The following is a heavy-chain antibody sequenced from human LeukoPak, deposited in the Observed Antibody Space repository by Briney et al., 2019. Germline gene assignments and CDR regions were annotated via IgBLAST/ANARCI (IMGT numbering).Heavy chain of an antibody. Sequence: ASVKVSCKASGYTFTGYYMHWVRQAPGQGLEWMGWINPNSGGTNYAQKFQGRVTMTRDTSISTAYMELSRLRSDDTAVYYCARATSITTIVVPVYWGQGTLVTVSS. CDR1: GYTFTGYY. CDR2: INPNSGGT. CDR3: ARATSITTIVVPVY. J-gene: IGHJ4*02. D-gene: IGHD3-22*01. V-gene: IGHV1-2*02.